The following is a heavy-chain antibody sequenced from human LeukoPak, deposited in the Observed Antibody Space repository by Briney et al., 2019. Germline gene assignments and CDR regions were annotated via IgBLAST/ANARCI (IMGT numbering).Heavy chain of an antibody. V-gene: IGHV3-7*01. Sequence: QSGGSLRLSCAASGFTFSSYWMTWVRQAPGKGLEWVANIKEDGSEKYYVDSVKGRFTISRDNAKNSVYLQMTSLRAEDTAVYYCAREGSGYFDYWGQGHLVTVSS. J-gene: IGHJ4*02. CDR3: AREGSGYFDY. CDR1: GFTFSSYW. D-gene: IGHD3-10*01. CDR2: IKEDGSEK.